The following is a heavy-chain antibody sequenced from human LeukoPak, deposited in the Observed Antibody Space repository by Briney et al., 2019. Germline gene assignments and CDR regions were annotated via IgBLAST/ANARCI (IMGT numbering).Heavy chain of an antibody. Sequence: SVKVSCKASGGTFSSYAISWVRQAPGQGLEWMGGIIPIFGTANYAQKFQGRVTITTDESTSTAYMELSSLRSEDTAVYYCARVLPGGDDAFDIWGQGTMVTVSS. V-gene: IGHV1-69*05. CDR1: GGTFSSYA. CDR2: IIPIFGTA. J-gene: IGHJ3*02. D-gene: IGHD2-21*01. CDR3: ARVLPGGDDAFDI.